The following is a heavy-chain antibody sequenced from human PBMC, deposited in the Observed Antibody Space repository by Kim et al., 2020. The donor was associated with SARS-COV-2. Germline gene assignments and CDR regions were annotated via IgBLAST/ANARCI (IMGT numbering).Heavy chain of an antibody. J-gene: IGHJ6*02. V-gene: IGHV6-1*01. Sequence: SQTLSLTCAISGDSVSSNSAAWNWIRQSPSRGLEWLGRTYYRSKWYNDYAVSVKSRITINPDTSKNQFSLQLNSVTPEDTAVYYCARDGRVVAATPGVDYYGMDVGGQGTTVTVSS. CDR2: TYYRSKWYN. CDR3: ARDGRVVAATPGVDYYGMDV. CDR1: GDSVSSNSAA. D-gene: IGHD2-15*01.